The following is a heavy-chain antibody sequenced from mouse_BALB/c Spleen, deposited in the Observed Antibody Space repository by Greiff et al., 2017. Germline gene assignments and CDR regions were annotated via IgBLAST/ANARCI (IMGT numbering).Heavy chain of an antibody. CDR2: ISYSGST. V-gene: IGHV3-2*02. J-gene: IGHJ4*01. Sequence: EVKLMESGPGLVKPSQSLSLTCTVTGYSITSDYAWNWIRQFPGNKLEWMGYISYSGSTSYNPSLKSRISITRDTSKNQFFLQLNSVTTEDTATYYCARSKDGNYDYAMDYWGQGTSVTVSS. CDR3: ARSKDGNYDYAMDY. D-gene: IGHD2-1*01. CDR1: GYSITSDYA.